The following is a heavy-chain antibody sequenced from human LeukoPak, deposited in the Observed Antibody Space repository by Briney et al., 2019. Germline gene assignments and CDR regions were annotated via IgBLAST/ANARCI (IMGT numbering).Heavy chain of an antibody. Sequence: GRSLRLSCAASGFTFSSYAMHWVRQAPGKGLEWVAVISYDGSNKYYADSVKGRFTISRDNSKNTLYLQMNSLRAEDTAVYYCAREDYYDSNGFDYWGQGTLVTVSS. V-gene: IGHV3-30-3*01. CDR2: ISYDGSNK. J-gene: IGHJ4*02. CDR3: AREDYYDSNGFDY. CDR1: GFTFSSYA. D-gene: IGHD3-22*01.